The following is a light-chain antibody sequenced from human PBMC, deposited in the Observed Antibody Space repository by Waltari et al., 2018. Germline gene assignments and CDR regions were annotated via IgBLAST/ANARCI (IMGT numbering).Light chain of an antibody. J-gene: IGKJ4*01. Sequence: DIQMTPSPSSLSASVGDRVTIPCQATQDINNFLNWYQQKPGRAPSPLIYDASNLETGVTSRFSGSGSGTHFTLTISSLQTEDSATYYCQQYDTLPPSFGGGTKVEI. CDR1: QDINNF. V-gene: IGKV1-33*01. CDR3: QQYDTLPPS. CDR2: DAS.